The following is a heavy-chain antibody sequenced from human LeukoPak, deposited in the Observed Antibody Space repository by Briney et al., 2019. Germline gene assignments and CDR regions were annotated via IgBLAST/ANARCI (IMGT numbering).Heavy chain of an antibody. V-gene: IGHV4-4*07. CDR3: ARHGYTASHYFLDF. J-gene: IGHJ4*02. CDR1: SGSINSYY. CDR2: IYTTGKT. D-gene: IGHD3-16*01. Sequence: PSETLSLTCTVTSGSINSYYWGWVRQPAGRGLEWIGRIYTTGKTDYNPSLKSRLTMSVDTSKRQFSLNLTSVTAADTATYFCARHGYTASHYFLDFWSQGKLVTVSS.